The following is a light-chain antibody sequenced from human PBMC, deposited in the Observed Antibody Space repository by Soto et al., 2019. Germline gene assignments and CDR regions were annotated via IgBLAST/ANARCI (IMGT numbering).Light chain of an antibody. V-gene: IGKV3-20*01. CDR1: QSIISSY. Sequence: EIVLTQSPVTLSLSPWEISTISCMASQSIISSYLAWYQQKPGQAPRLLIYGASSMATGIPDRFSGSGSGTDFTLTINRLEPEDFAVYYCQQYDSSPRTFGQGTKVDIK. CDR2: GAS. CDR3: QQYDSSPRT. J-gene: IGKJ1*01.